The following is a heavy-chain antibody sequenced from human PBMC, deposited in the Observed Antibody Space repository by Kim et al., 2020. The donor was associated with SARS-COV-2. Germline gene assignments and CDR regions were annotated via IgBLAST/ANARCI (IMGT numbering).Heavy chain of an antibody. V-gene: IGHV3-21*01. CDR3: ARDRNYDILTGYFSFDY. J-gene: IGHJ4*02. D-gene: IGHD3-9*01. Sequence: VKGRFPIPRDNANNSRYLQMNSLRAEDTAVYYCARDRNYDILTGYFSFDYWGQGTLVTVSS.